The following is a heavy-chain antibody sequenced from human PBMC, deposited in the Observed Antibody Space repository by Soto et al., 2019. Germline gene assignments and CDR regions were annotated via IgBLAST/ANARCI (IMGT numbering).Heavy chain of an antibody. CDR1: GFSFSGKNY. D-gene: IGHD2-15*01. CDR3: APWLLREHAFDI. Sequence: DVQLEESGGGLIQPGGSLRLSCAASGFSFSGKNYLTWVRQAPGKGLEWVSALYSSDGTYYADSVKGRFTVSRDNSKNTFYLQLHSLRPEDTALYFCAPWLLREHAFDIWGLGTMVTVSS. J-gene: IGHJ3*02. V-gene: IGHV3-53*01. CDR2: LYSSDGT.